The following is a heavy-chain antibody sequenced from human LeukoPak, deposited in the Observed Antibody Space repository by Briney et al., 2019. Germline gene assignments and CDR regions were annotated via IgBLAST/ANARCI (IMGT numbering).Heavy chain of an antibody. V-gene: IGHV1-8*03. CDR3: ARGRSSSWYFPPPRFDP. CDR2: MNPNSGNP. D-gene: IGHD6-13*01. CDR1: GYTFTSYD. J-gene: IGHJ5*02. Sequence: ASVKVSCKASGYTFTSYDINWVRQATGQGLEWMGWMNPNSGNPGYAQKFQGRVTITRNTSISTAYMELSSLRSEDTAVYYCARGRSSSWYFPPPRFDPWGQGTLVTVSS.